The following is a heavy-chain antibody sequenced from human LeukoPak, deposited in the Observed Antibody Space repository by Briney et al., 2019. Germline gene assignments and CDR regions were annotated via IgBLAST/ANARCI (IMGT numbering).Heavy chain of an antibody. D-gene: IGHD2-8*02. J-gene: IGHJ4*02. V-gene: IGHV3-48*03. CDR2: ISDSSSTI. Sequence: GGSLRLSCVASGFTFSTYGMIWVREAPGKGLEWVSYISDSSSTIYYADAVKGRLTISRDNAKNVLYLQMNSLRAEDTAVYYCARWGAPGCGDYWGQGTLVTVSS. CDR3: ARWGAPGCGDY. CDR1: GFTFSTYG.